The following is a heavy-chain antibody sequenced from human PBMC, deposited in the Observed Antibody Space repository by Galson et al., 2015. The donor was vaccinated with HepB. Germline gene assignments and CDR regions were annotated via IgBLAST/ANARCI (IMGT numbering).Heavy chain of an antibody. Sequence: SLRLSCAAPGFTFSSYSMNWVRQAPGKGLEWVSYISSSSSTIYYADSVKGRFTISRDNAKNSLYLQMNSLRDEDTAVYYCARVVKQQLVPYYYYYGMDVWGQGTTVTVSS. D-gene: IGHD6-13*01. CDR2: ISSSSSTI. CDR1: GFTFSSYS. J-gene: IGHJ6*02. CDR3: ARVVKQQLVPYYYYYGMDV. V-gene: IGHV3-48*02.